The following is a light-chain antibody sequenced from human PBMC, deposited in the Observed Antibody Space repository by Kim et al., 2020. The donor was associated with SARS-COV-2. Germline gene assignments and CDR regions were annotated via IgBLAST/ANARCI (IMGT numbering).Light chain of an antibody. CDR2: WAS. CDR3: QQYYNTPWT. CDR1: QTISFSSNNKNY. J-gene: IGKJ1*01. Sequence: ATINCKSSQTISFSSNNKNYLAWYQQKPGQPPKLLIYWASTRESGVPDRFSGSGSGTDFTLTISSLQAEDVAVYYCQQYYNTPWTFGQGTKVDIK. V-gene: IGKV4-1*01.